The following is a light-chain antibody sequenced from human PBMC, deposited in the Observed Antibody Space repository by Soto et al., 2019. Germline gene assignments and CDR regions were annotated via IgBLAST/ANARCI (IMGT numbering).Light chain of an antibody. Sequence: VLTQPASVSGSPGQSITISCAGTSSDVGAYNYISWYQHHPGKAPKLMIYDVNNRPSGDSNRFSGSKSGNTASLTISGLQAEDEADYYCSSWTSGATYVFGSGTKVTVL. CDR2: DVN. V-gene: IGLV2-14*03. CDR1: SSDVGAYNY. J-gene: IGLJ1*01. CDR3: SSWTSGATYV.